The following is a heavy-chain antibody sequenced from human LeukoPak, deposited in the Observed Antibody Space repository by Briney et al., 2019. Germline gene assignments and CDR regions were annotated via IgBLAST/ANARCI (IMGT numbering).Heavy chain of an antibody. CDR1: GGSISSSSYY. Sequence: SETLSLTCTVSGGSISSSSYYWGWIRQPPGKGLEWIGSIYYSGSTYYNPSLKSRVTISVDTSKNQFSLKLSSVTAADTAVYYCARHLRAKGAFDIWGKGAMVTVSS. CDR2: IYYSGST. J-gene: IGHJ3*02. CDR3: ARHLRAKGAFDI. V-gene: IGHV4-39*01. D-gene: IGHD1-26*01.